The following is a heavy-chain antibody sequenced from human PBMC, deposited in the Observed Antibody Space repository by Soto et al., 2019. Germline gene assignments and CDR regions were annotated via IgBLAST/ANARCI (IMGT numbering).Heavy chain of an antibody. CDR2: IYHSGST. D-gene: IGHD2-2*02. V-gene: IGHV4-4*02. J-gene: IGHJ6*03. Sequence: QVQLQESGPGLVKPSGTLSLTCAVSSGSISSSNWWRWVRQPPGKGLEWIGDIYHSGSTNYNPALESRVTRSVHQSKNQVSVKLSSVTAAGTAVYYCSRAIVVVPAAIRADYYYYMDVWGKGTTVTVSS. CDR3: SRAIVVVPAAIRADYYYYMDV. CDR1: SGSISSSNW.